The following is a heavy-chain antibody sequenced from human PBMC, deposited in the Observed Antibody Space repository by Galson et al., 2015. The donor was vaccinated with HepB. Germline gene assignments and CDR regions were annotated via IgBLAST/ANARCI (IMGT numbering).Heavy chain of an antibody. J-gene: IGHJ4*02. CDR1: GFTFTNHA. CDR2: ISPSGGST. D-gene: IGHD6-13*01. Sequence: SLRLSCATSGFTFTNHAMGWVRQAPGKGLEWVSSISPSGGSTYYADSVKGRFTISRDKSENTVYLQMKSLRAEDTALYHRAKHTLKSTWYGKYLDYWGQGALVTVSS. V-gene: IGHV3-23*01. CDR3: AKHTLKSTWYGKYLDY.